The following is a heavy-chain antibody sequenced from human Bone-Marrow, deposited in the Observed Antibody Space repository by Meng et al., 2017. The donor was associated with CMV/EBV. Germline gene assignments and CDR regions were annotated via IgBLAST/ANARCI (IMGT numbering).Heavy chain of an antibody. Sequence: GESLKISCAASGFMFNTFSMNRVRQAPGKGLEWVSSIVSSSNYRHYADSVEGRFPISRDNAKNSIYLQINSLRAEDTAVYYRARERGDWGAMASYYYNGMDVWGQGTTVTVSS. J-gene: IGHJ6*02. CDR1: GFMFNTFS. CDR3: ARERGDWGAMASYYYNGMDV. V-gene: IGHV3-21*01. CDR2: IVSSSNYR. D-gene: IGHD3-16*01.